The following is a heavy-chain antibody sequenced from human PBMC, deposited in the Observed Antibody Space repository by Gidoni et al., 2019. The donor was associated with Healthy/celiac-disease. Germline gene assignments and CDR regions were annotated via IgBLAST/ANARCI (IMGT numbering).Heavy chain of an antibody. D-gene: IGHD4-4*01. Sequence: EVQLVQSGAEVKKPGESLKISCKGSGYSFTSYWIGWVRQMPGKGLEWMGIIYPGDSDTRYSPSFQGQVTISADKSISTAYLQWSSLKASDTAMYYCARHGTTVTTRYYYYYGMDVWGQGTTVTVSS. CDR3: ARHGTTVTTRYYYYYGMDV. V-gene: IGHV5-51*01. CDR1: GYSFTSYW. CDR2: IYPGDSDT. J-gene: IGHJ6*02.